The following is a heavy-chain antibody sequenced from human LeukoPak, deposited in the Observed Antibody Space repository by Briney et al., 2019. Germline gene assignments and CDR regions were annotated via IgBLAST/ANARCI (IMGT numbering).Heavy chain of an antibody. D-gene: IGHD1-20*01. J-gene: IGHJ4*02. CDR2: INHSGST. CDR3: ARGSITGTTNYFDY. Sequence: PSETLSLTCAVYGGSFSGYYWSWIRQPPGKGLEWIGEINHSGSTNYNPSLKSRVTISVDTSKNQFSLKLSSVTAADTAVYYCARGSITGTTNYFDYWGQGTLVTVSP. CDR1: GGSFSGYY. V-gene: IGHV4-34*01.